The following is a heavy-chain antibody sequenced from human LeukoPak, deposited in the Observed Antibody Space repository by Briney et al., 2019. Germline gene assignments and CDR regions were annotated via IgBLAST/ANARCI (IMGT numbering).Heavy chain of an antibody. Sequence: ASVKVSCKASGYTFTSYDINWVRQATGQGLEWMGWMNPNSGNTGYAQKFQGRVTLTTDTSTNTAYMELRSLRSDDTAVYYCARDGAVAGEFDYWGQGTLVTVSS. CDR1: GYTFTSYD. V-gene: IGHV1-8*01. CDR2: MNPNSGNT. D-gene: IGHD6-19*01. CDR3: ARDGAVAGEFDY. J-gene: IGHJ4*02.